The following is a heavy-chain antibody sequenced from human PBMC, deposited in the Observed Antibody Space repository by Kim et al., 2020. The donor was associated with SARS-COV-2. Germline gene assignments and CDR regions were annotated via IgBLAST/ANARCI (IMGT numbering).Heavy chain of an antibody. CDR1: GFTFSSYG. D-gene: IGHD2-2*01. CDR2: ISYDGSNK. V-gene: IGHV3-33*05. CDR3: ARGEGLVVVPADEKNFDY. Sequence: GGSLRLSCAASGFTFSSYGMHWVRQAPGKGLEWVAVISYDGSNKYYADSVKGRFTISRDNSKNTLYLQMNSLRAEDTAVYYCARGEGLVVVPADEKNFDYWGQGTLVTVS. J-gene: IGHJ4*02.